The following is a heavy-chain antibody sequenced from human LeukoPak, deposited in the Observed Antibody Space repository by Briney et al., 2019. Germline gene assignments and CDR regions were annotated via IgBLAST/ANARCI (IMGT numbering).Heavy chain of an antibody. D-gene: IGHD3-10*01. V-gene: IGHV5-51*01. Sequence: GESLKISCKGSGYSFTSYWIGWVRQMPGKGLEWMGIIYPGDSDTRYSPSFQGQVTISADKSISTAYLQWSSLRASDTAMYYCARAVSGSYMVDLYGMDVWGQGTTVTVSS. CDR3: ARAVSGSYMVDLYGMDV. CDR1: GYSFTSYW. CDR2: IYPGDSDT. J-gene: IGHJ6*02.